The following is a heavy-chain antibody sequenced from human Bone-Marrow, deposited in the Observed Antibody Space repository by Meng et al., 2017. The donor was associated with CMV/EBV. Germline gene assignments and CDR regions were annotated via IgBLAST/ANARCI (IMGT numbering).Heavy chain of an antibody. CDR3: ARTTTVTKTFDY. J-gene: IGHJ4*02. D-gene: IGHD4-17*01. Sequence: PFSCGSLSSGGYYWSWLRQHPGKGLEWIGYIYYSGSTYYNPSLKSRVTISVDTSKNQFSLKLSSVTAADTAVYYCARTTTVTKTFDYWGQGTLVTVSS. CDR2: IYYSGST. V-gene: IGHV4-31*03. CDR1: CGSLSSGGYY.